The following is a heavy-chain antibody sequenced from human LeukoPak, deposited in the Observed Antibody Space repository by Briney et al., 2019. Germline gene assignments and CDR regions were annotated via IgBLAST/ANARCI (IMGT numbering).Heavy chain of an antibody. Sequence: GGSLRLSCAASGFTVSSNYMSWVRQAPGKGLEWVSVIYSGGSTYYADSVKGRFTISRENSKNTLYLQMNSLRAEDTAVYYCARGGVAAAGMDMDVWGQGTTVTVSS. J-gene: IGHJ6*02. V-gene: IGHV3-66*02. CDR3: ARGGVAAAGMDMDV. D-gene: IGHD6-13*01. CDR1: GFTVSSNY. CDR2: IYSGGST.